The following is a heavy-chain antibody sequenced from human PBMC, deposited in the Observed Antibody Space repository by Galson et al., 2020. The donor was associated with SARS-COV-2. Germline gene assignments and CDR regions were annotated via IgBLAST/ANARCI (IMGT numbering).Heavy chain of an antibody. J-gene: IGHJ4*02. CDR3: LSQENLVSVGY. CDR2: IRTKANNEMT. D-gene: IGHD3-16*01. V-gene: IGHV3-73*01. Sequence: QLGESLKISCAASGFMFSDSSVHWVRQASGRGLEWIGRIRTKANNEMTTYTASVQGRFTVSRDDSKNTAYLQMNSLKTEDTAVYYCLSQENLVSVGYWGQGTLVIVSS. CDR1: GFMFSDSS.